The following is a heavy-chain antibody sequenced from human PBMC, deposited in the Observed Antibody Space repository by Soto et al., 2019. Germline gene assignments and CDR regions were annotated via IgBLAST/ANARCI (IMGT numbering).Heavy chain of an antibody. CDR2: ISSSSSYI. D-gene: IGHD6-13*01. V-gene: IGHV3-21*01. Sequence: EVQLVESGGGLVKPGGSLRLSCAASGFTFSSYSMNWVRQAPGKGLEWVSSISSSSSYIYYADSVKGRFTISRDNAKNSLYLHMNSLKAEDTAVYYCARGEVWVPAAGGADYWVQGTVVTVSS. CDR3: ARGEVWVPAAGGADY. J-gene: IGHJ4*02. CDR1: GFTFSSYS.